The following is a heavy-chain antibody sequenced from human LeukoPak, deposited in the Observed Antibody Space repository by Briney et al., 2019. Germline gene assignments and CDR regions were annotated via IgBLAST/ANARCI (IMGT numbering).Heavy chain of an antibody. Sequence: SETLSLTCTVSGGSISSTNYYWAWIRQPPGKGLQWIGSIFYTGNACYNPSLKSRLTISVDTSKNHFSLRLSSVTAADTAIDYCARDPYSGYSGVDYWGQGTLVTVSS. D-gene: IGHD4-23*01. CDR2: IFYTGNA. V-gene: IGHV4-39*07. CDR1: GGSISSTNYY. J-gene: IGHJ4*02. CDR3: ARDPYSGYSGVDY.